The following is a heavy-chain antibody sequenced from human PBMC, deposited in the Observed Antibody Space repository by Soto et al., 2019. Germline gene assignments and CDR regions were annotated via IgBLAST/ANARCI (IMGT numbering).Heavy chain of an antibody. J-gene: IGHJ3*02. D-gene: IGHD6-19*01. Sequence: QVQLQQWGVGLLKPSETLSLTCAVYGGSFSGYYWSWIRQPPGKGLEWIGEINHSGSTNYNPSLKSRVTISVDTSKNQFSLKLSSVTAADTAVYYCARTGYSSGWYKAAFDIWGQRTMVTVSS. CDR1: GGSFSGYY. V-gene: IGHV4-34*01. CDR2: INHSGST. CDR3: ARTGYSSGWYKAAFDI.